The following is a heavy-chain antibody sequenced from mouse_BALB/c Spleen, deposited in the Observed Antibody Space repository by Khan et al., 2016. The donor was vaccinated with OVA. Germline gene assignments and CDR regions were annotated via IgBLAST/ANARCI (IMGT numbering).Heavy chain of an antibody. CDR3: ARAYYRYDGYYAMDY. Sequence: QAQLKESGPGLVAPSQTLSSTCTVSGFSLSRYNIHWVRQPPGKGLEWLGMIWGGGGTDYNSALKSRLSISKDNSKSQVFLKMNSLQTDDTAMYYCARAYYRYDGYYAMDYWGQGTSVTVSS. J-gene: IGHJ4*01. CDR2: IWGGGGT. V-gene: IGHV2-6-4*01. D-gene: IGHD2-14*01. CDR1: GFSLSRYN.